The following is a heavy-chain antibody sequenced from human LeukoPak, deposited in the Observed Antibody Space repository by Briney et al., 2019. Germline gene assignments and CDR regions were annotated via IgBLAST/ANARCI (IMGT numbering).Heavy chain of an antibody. D-gene: IGHD3-10*01. CDR1: GFTFSSYV. Sequence: GGSLRLSCAASGFTFSSYVISWVRQVPGKWLEWVSAISGSGSSTYYADSVKGRFTISRDNSKNTLYLQMNSLRAEDTAVYYCAKDVSYGSGISDGMDVWGQGTTVTVSS. CDR2: ISGSGSST. J-gene: IGHJ6*02. V-gene: IGHV3-23*01. CDR3: AKDVSYGSGISDGMDV.